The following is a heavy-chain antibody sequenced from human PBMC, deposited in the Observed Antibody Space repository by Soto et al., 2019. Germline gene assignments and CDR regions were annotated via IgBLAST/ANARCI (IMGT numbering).Heavy chain of an antibody. D-gene: IGHD6-6*01. CDR2: ISYDGSNK. CDR3: AKDRLSSSSGDYYYGMDV. CDR1: GFTFSSYG. J-gene: IGHJ6*02. Sequence: PGGSLRLSCAASGFTFSSYGIHWVRQAPGKGLEWVAVISYDGSNKYYADSVKGRFTISRDNSKNTLYLQMNSLRAEDTAVYYCAKDRLSSSSGDYYYGMDVWGQGTTVTVSS. V-gene: IGHV3-30*18.